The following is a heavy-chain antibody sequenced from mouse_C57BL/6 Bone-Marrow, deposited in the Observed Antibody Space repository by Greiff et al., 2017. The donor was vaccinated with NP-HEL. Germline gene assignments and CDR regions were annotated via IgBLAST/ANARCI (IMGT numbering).Heavy chain of an antibody. Sequence: QVQLKQPGAELVKPGASVKLSCKASGYTFTSYWMHWVKQRPGQGLEWIGMIHPNSGSTNYNEKFKSKATLTVDKSSSTAYMQLSSLTSEDSAVYSCARWENLRWDYFDYWGQGTTLTVSS. CDR3: ARWENLRWDYFDY. D-gene: IGHD2-3*01. CDR2: IHPNSGST. V-gene: IGHV1-64*01. CDR1: GYTFTSYW. J-gene: IGHJ2*01.